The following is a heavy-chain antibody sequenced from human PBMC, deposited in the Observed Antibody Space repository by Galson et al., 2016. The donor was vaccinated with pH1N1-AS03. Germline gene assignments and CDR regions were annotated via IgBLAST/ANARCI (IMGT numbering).Heavy chain of an antibody. CDR3: ARALPINSVWFDP. D-gene: IGHD5-24*01. V-gene: IGHV1-2*02. CDR1: GYTFTGYY. J-gene: IGHJ5*02. Sequence: SVKVSCKASGYTFTGYYMHWVRQAPGQGLEWMGWINPNSGGTNYAQKFQGRVTMTRDTSISTAYMELSRLRSDDTAVYYCARALPINSVWFDPWGQGTLVTVSS. CDR2: INPNSGGT.